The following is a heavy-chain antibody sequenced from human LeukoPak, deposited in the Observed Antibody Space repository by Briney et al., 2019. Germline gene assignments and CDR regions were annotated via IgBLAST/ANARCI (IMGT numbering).Heavy chain of an antibody. CDR2: ISYDGSNK. D-gene: IGHD2-2*03. Sequence: GGSLRLSCAASGFTFGSYGMHWVRQASGKGLEWVAVISYDGSNKYYADSVKGRFTISRDNSKNTLYLQVNSLRAEDTAVYYCAKDGYCSSTSCPGAREHTEWGQGTLVTVSS. J-gene: IGHJ4*02. CDR1: GFTFGSYG. V-gene: IGHV3-30*18. CDR3: AKDGYCSSTSCPGAREHTE.